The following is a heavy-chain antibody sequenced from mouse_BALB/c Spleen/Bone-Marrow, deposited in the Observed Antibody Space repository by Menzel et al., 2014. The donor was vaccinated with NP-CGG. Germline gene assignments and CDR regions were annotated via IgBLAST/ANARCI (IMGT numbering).Heavy chain of an antibody. CDR2: IDPANDNT. V-gene: IGHV14-3*02. Sequence: VQLQQPGAELVKPGASVRLSCTASGFNIKDTYIHWVKQRPEQGLEWIGRIDPANDNTKYDPKFQGKATITADTSSSTAYLQLSSLTSEDTAVYYCASYVYGYYFDYWGQGTTLTVSS. J-gene: IGHJ2*01. D-gene: IGHD2-2*01. CDR1: GFNIKDTY. CDR3: ASYVYGYYFDY.